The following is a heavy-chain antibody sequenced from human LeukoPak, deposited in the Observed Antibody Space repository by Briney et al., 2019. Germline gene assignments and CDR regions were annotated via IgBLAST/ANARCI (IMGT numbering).Heavy chain of an antibody. Sequence: GGSLRLSCAASGFIFSNYGMNWVRQAPGKGLEWVAAISASGSATSYADSVRGRFTISRDNSKSTTYLQMNSLRAEDTAVFYCARDDGGNSGTFVDYWGQGTLVTVFS. D-gene: IGHD5-12*01. CDR3: ARDDGGNSGTFVDY. CDR2: ISASGSAT. J-gene: IGHJ4*02. V-gene: IGHV3-23*01. CDR1: GFIFSNYG.